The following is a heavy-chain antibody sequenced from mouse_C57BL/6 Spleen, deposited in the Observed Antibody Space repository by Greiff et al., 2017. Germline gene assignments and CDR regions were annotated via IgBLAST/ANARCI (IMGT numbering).Heavy chain of an antibody. D-gene: IGHD1-1*01. CDR1: GFTFSSYA. Sequence: EVQRVESGGGLVKPGASLKLSCAASGFTFSSYAMPWVRQTPEKRLEWVATISAGGSYTYYPDNVKGRFTISRDNAKNNLYLQMRQLKSEDTAMYYCARAYYGSRYGYVDVCGTGTTVTVSS. CDR2: ISAGGSYT. J-gene: IGHJ1*03. CDR3: ARAYYGSRYGYVDV. V-gene: IGHV5-4*01.